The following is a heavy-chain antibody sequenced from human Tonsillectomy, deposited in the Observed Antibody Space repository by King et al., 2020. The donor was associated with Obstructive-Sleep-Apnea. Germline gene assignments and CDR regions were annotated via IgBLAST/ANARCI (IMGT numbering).Heavy chain of an antibody. V-gene: IGHV4-38-2*02. Sequence: QLQESGPGLVKPSETLSLTCTVSGSSISSGYYWGWIRQPPGKGLEWIGTIFHSGSTYYNPSLKSRVTISVDTSKNQFSLKLSSVTAADTAVYYCARGGGSSQLDYWGQGTLVTVSS. CDR3: ARGGGSSQLDY. CDR2: IFHSGST. J-gene: IGHJ4*02. CDR1: GSSISSGYY. D-gene: IGHD2-15*01.